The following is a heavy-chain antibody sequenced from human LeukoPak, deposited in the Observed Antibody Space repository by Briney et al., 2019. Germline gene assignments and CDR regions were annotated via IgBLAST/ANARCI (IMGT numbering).Heavy chain of an antibody. D-gene: IGHD4-17*01. CDR2: IYTSGTT. CDR1: GVSIRSGSYY. CDR3: AREAGTTVTTFSLGWFDP. Sequence: RPSETLSLTCTVSGVSIRSGSYYWSWIRQPAGKGLEWIGRIYTSGTTNYNPSLKSRVTISVDTSKNQFSLKLSSVTAADTAVYYCAREAGTTVTTFSLGWFDPWGQGTLVTVSS. V-gene: IGHV4-61*02. J-gene: IGHJ5*02.